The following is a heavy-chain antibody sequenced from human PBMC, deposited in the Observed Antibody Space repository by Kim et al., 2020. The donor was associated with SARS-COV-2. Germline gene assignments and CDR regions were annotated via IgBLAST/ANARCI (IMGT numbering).Heavy chain of an antibody. V-gene: IGHV4-39*01. CDR3: ARQAPLGMDV. CDR2: IYYSGST. J-gene: IGHJ6*02. CDR1: GGSISSSSYY. Sequence: SETLSLTCTVSGGSISSSSYYWGWIRQPPGKGLEWIGSIYYSGSTYYNPSLKSRVTISVDTSKNQFSLKLSSVTAADTAVYYCARQAPLGMDVWGQGTTVTVSS.